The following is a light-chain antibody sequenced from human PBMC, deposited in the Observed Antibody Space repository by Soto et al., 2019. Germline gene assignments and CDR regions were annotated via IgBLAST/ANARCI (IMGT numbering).Light chain of an antibody. CDR3: QQYNDWPLT. CDR2: GAS. V-gene: IGKV3-20*01. CDR1: QSVSSSY. J-gene: IGKJ1*01. Sequence: EIVLTQSPGTLSLSPVGIASRSSTASQSVSSSYLDWYQQKPGQAPRLLIYGASSRATGIPDRFSGSGSGTDFTLTISRLEPEDFALYYCQQYNDWPLTFGQGTKVDI.